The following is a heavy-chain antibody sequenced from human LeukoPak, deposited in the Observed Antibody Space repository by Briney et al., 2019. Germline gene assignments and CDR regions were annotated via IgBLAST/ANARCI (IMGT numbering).Heavy chain of an antibody. CDR3: ARSPIAAAATEDY. D-gene: IGHD6-13*01. Sequence: PSETLSLTCAVYGGSFSGYYWSWIRQPPGKGLEWIGEINHSGSTNYNPSLKSRVTISVDTSKNQFSLKLSSVTAADTAVYYCARSPIAAAATEDYWGQGTLVTVSS. V-gene: IGHV4-34*01. CDR2: INHSGST. J-gene: IGHJ4*02. CDR1: GGSFSGYY.